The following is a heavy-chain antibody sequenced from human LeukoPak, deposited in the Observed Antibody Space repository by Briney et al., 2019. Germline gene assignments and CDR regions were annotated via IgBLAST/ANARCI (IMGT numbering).Heavy chain of an antibody. V-gene: IGHV3-23*01. Sequence: GGSLRLSCAASRFTFNSYAMSWVRQAPGKGLEWVSVIGGSNGITFYVGSVKGRFTISRDNSKDTLYLQMNSLRAEDTAVYYCAREGAHLWALKAHYDILTGYYYFDYWGQGTLVTVSS. D-gene: IGHD3-9*01. J-gene: IGHJ4*02. CDR1: RFTFNSYA. CDR3: AREGAHLWALKAHYDILTGYYYFDY. CDR2: IGGSNGIT.